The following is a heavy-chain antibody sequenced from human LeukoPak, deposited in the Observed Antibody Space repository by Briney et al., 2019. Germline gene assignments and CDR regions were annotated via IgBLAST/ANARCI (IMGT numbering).Heavy chain of an antibody. Sequence: PSETLSLTCTVSGGSVSSRDYYWTWSRQSPGKGLEWVGLIYYSGTTYYSPSLKSRISMSVDTSKNQFSLRLNSVTAADTAVYYCATIPEDRENYIDYWGQGTLVTVSS. CDR1: GGSVSSRDYY. D-gene: IGHD1-14*01. CDR3: ATIPEDRENYIDY. CDR2: IYYSGTT. J-gene: IGHJ4*02. V-gene: IGHV4-30-4*01.